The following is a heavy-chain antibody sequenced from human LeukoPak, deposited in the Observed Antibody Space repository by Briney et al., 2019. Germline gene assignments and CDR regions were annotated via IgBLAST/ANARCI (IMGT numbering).Heavy chain of an antibody. CDR2: INHSGST. V-gene: IGHV4-34*01. J-gene: IGHJ4*02. D-gene: IGHD4-11*01. CDR1: GGSFSGYN. CDR3: ARGKRVTTSRYFDY. Sequence: SETLSLTSADYGGSFSGYNWSWIRQPPGKGLGWVGEINHSGSTNYNPSLKSRVTISVDTSKNQLSLKRSSVTAADTAVYYCARGKRVTTSRYFDYWGQGTLVTVSS.